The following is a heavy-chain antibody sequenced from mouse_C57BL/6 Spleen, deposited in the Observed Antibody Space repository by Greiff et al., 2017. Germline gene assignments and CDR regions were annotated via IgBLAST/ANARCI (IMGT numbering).Heavy chain of an antibody. CDR3: ARDNSNTFDY. J-gene: IGHJ2*01. CDR1: GYSITSGYY. V-gene: IGHV3-6*01. Sequence: EVQLQQSGPGLVKPSQSLSLTCSVTGYSITSGYYWNWIRQFPGNKLEWMGYISYDGSNNYNPSLKNRISITRDTSKNQFFLKLNSVTTEDTATYYCARDNSNTFDYWGQGTTLTVSS. CDR2: ISYDGSN. D-gene: IGHD2-5*01.